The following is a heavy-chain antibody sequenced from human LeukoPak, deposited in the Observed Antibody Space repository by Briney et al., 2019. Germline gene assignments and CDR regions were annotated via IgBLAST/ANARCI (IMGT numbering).Heavy chain of an antibody. D-gene: IGHD4-4*01. J-gene: IGHJ4*02. V-gene: IGHV3-23*01. Sequence: GGSLRLSCAASGLTFSFSALSWVRQAPGKGLQWVSSISGSGLDTHYADSVKGRFTVSRDNSKNTLYLQMDSLRGEDTAIYYCTKDLGPDYTPLGSATHAYWGPGALVTVSS. CDR2: ISGSGLDT. CDR1: GLTFSFSA. CDR3: TKDLGPDYTPLGSATHAY.